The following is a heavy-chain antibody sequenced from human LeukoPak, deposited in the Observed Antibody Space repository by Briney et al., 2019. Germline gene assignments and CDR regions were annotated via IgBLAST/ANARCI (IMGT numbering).Heavy chain of an antibody. CDR2: ISSSSSYI. Sequence: GGSLGLSCAASGFTFSSYSMNWVRQAPGKGLEWVSSISSSSSYIYYADSVKGRFTISRDNAKNSLYLQMNSLRAEDTAVYYCARDQHPPSDFWSGYYIYWGQGTLVTVSS. CDR3: ARDQHPPSDFWSGYYIY. V-gene: IGHV3-21*01. CDR1: GFTFSSYS. J-gene: IGHJ4*02. D-gene: IGHD3-3*01.